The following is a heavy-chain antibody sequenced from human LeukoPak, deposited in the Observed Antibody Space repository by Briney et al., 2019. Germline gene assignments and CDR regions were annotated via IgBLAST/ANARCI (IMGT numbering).Heavy chain of an antibody. D-gene: IGHD3-10*02. J-gene: IGHJ6*04. V-gene: IGHV3-48*03. CDR1: GFTFSGYE. CDR2: ISSSGSTI. CDR3: AELGITMIGGV. Sequence: GGSLRLSCAASGFTFSGYEMNWVRQAPGKVLEWVSYISSSGSTIYYADSVKGRFTISRDNAKNSLYLQMNSLRAEDTAVYYCAELGITMIGGVWGKGTTVAISS.